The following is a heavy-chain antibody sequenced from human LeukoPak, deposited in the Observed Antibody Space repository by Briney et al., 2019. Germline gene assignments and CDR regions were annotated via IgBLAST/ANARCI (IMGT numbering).Heavy chain of an antibody. CDR3: ARERGGYCSGTSCSNAFDI. CDR2: ISSSSSTI. J-gene: IGHJ3*02. V-gene: IGHV3-48*04. CDR1: GFTFSS. Sequence: GSLRLSCAASGFTFSSMNWDRQAPGKGLEWVSSISSSSSTIYYVDSVKGRFTISRDNAKNSLYLQMNSLRAEDTAVYYCARERGGYCSGTSCSNAFDIWGQGTMVTVSS. D-gene: IGHD2-2*01.